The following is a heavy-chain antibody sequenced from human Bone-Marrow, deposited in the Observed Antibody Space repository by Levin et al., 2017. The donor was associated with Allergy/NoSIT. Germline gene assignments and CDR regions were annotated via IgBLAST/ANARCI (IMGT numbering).Heavy chain of an antibody. D-gene: IGHD3-22*01. J-gene: IGHJ4*02. CDR1: GFTFSSYA. V-gene: IGHV3-30-3*01. CDR3: ARDGVGVVVVISYFDY. CDR2: ISYDGSNK. Sequence: GGSLRLSCAASGFTFSSYAMHWVRQAPGKGLEWVAVISYDGSNKYYADSVKGRFTISRDNSKNTLYLQMNSLRAEDTAVYYCARDGVGVVVVISYFDYWGQGTLVTVSS.